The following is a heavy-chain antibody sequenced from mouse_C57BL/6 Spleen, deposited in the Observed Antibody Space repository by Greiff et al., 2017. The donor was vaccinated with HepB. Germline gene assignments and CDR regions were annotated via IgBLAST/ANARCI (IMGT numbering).Heavy chain of an antibody. V-gene: IGHV1-53*01. CDR2: INPSNGGT. D-gene: IGHD2-2*01. J-gene: IGHJ2*01. CDR3: ARYRYGYDPYFDY. CDR1: GYTFTSYW. Sequence: QVQLQQSGTELVKPGASVKLSCKASGYTFTSYWMHWVKQRPGQGLEWIGNINPSNGGTNYNEKFKSKATLTVDKSSSTAYMQLSSLTSEDSAVYYCARYRYGYDPYFDYWGQGTTLTVSS.